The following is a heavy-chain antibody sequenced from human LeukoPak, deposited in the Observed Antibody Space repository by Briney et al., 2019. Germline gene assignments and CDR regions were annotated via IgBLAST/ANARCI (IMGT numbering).Heavy chain of an antibody. CDR2: ISAYNGNT. Sequence: ASVKVSCKASGYTFTSYGISWVRQAPGQGLEWMGWISAYNGNTNYAQKLQGRVTMTTDTSTSTAYMELRSLRSDDTAVYYCARVGYNYDILTGYAPLEYWGQGTLVTVSS. J-gene: IGHJ4*02. CDR1: GYTFTSYG. V-gene: IGHV1-18*01. CDR3: ARVGYNYDILTGYAPLEY. D-gene: IGHD3-9*01.